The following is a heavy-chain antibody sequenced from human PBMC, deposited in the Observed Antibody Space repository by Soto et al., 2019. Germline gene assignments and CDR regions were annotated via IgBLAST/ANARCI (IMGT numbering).Heavy chain of an antibody. CDR2: ISGGADST. D-gene: IGHD6-19*01. CDR1: GFTFSTYA. CDR3: AKGHGIAVAGNYMDV. Sequence: PGGSLRLSCAASGFTFSTYAMSWVRQAPGKGLEWVSAISGGADSTYYADSVKGRFTISRDNSKNTLYLQMNSLRAEDTAVYYCAKGHGIAVAGNYMDVWGKGTTVTVSS. V-gene: IGHV3-23*01. J-gene: IGHJ6*03.